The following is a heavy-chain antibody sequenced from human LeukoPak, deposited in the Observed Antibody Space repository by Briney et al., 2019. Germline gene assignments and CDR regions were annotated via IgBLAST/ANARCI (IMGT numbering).Heavy chain of an antibody. Sequence: ASVKLSYKASGYTFINYAIHWVRQAPGQGLEWMGWINAGDGNTRYSQRFQDRFTVTRDTSATTAYMEMRSLNFDDTAVYYCALGAYDYWGQGTLLTVST. CDR2: INAGDGNT. CDR3: ALGAYDY. J-gene: IGHJ4*02. V-gene: IGHV1-3*01. CDR1: GYTFINYA. D-gene: IGHD1-26*01.